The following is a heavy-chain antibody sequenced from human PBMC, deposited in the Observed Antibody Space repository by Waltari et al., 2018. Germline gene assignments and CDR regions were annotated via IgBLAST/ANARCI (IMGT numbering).Heavy chain of an antibody. J-gene: IGHJ4*02. D-gene: IGHD3-22*01. CDR2: IYTSGST. V-gene: IGHV4-61*02. CDR3: ARDYYDSSGYTRIFDY. CDR1: GGSISSGRYY. Sequence: QVQLQESGPGLVKPSQTLSLTCTVSGGSISSGRYYWRWIRQPAGKGLEWIGRIYTSGSTNYNPSLKSRVTISVDTSKNQFSLKLSSVTAADTAVYYCARDYYDSSGYTRIFDYWGQGTLVTVSS.